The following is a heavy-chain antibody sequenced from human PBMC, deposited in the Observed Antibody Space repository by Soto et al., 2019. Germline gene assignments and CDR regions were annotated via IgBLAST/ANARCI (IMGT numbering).Heavy chain of an antibody. CDR2: ISVSGSST. J-gene: IGHJ1*01. CDR3: AREDEGSGHAGTFWH. D-gene: IGHD2-15*01. Sequence: QVQLVESGGGVVQSGRSLRLSCTASGFTFSTYVMHWVRQAPGEGLEWVAGISVSGSSTHYAESVKGRFTISRDNSKNTLYLQMDSLTTEETTVYYCAREDEGSGHAGTFWHWGQGTLVTVSS. V-gene: IGHV3-30-3*01. CDR1: GFTFSTYV.